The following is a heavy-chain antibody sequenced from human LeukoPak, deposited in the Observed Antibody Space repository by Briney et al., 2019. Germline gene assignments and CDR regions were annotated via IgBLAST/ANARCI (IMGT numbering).Heavy chain of an antibody. D-gene: IGHD5-24*01. CDR2: IYYSGST. CDR1: GGSISSYY. V-gene: IGHV4-59*01. J-gene: IGHJ3*02. CDR3: ARARGATIFQSAFDI. Sequence: PSETLSLTCTVSGGSISSYYWSWIRQPPGKGLEWIGYIYYSGSTNYNPSLKSRVTISVDTSKNQFSLKLTSVTAADTAVYYCARARGATIFQSAFDIWGPGTMVTVSS.